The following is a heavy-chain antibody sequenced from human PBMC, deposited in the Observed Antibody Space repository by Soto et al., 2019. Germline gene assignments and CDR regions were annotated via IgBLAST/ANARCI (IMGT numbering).Heavy chain of an antibody. CDR2: ISYSGRT. CDR3: ASLIAAAGRPNYYYYYYMDV. J-gene: IGHJ6*03. CDR1: GGFVSSGSYY. D-gene: IGHD6-13*01. V-gene: IGHV4-61*01. Sequence: SETLSLTCAVYGGFVSSGSYYWSWIRQPPGKGLEWIGEISYSGRTNYNPSLKSRVTISVDTSKNQFSLKLSSVTAADTAVYYCASLIAAAGRPNYYYYYYMDVWGKGTTVTVSS.